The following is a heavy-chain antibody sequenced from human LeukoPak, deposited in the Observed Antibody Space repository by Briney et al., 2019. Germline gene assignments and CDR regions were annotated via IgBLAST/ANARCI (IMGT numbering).Heavy chain of an antibody. CDR3: ARELMVDTVYHFDY. V-gene: IGHV3-7*01. J-gene: IGHJ4*02. D-gene: IGHD5-18*01. CDR2: IKQDGSEN. CDR1: GFTFSTYW. Sequence: GGSLRLSCAASGFTFSTYWMSWVRQAPGKGLEWVANIKQDGSENYYVDSVKGGFTISRDNAKNSLYLQMNSLRAEDTAVYYCARELMVDTVYHFDYWGQGTLVTVSS.